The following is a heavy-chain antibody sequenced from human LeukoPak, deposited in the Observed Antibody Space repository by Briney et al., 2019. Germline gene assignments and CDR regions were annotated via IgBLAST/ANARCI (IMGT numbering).Heavy chain of an antibody. CDR2: ISDDGSGT. CDR1: GFTFSDYA. Sequence: GGSLRLSCAASGFTFSDYAMSWVRQAPGQGLEWVSSISDDGSGTYYADSVKGRFTISRDNSKDTLYLQMNSLRAEDTAVYYCAKRSRRLTIVRGVPREDVWGQGTTVTVSS. D-gene: IGHD3-10*01. J-gene: IGHJ6*02. CDR3: AKRSRRLTIVRGVPREDV. V-gene: IGHV3-23*01.